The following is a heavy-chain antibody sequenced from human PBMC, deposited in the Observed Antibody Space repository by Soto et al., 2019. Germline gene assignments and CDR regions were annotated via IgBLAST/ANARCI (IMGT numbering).Heavy chain of an antibody. CDR1: GFTFDDYA. J-gene: IGHJ4*02. CDR3: AKDQGCSGGSCYSMPDY. Sequence: VQLVESGGGLVQPGRSLRLSCAASGFTFDDYAMHWVRQAPGKGLEWVSGISWNSGSIGYADSVKGRFTISRDNAKNSLYLQMNSLRAEDTALYYCAKDQGCSGGSCYSMPDYWGQGTLVTVSS. V-gene: IGHV3-9*01. D-gene: IGHD2-15*01. CDR2: ISWNSGSI.